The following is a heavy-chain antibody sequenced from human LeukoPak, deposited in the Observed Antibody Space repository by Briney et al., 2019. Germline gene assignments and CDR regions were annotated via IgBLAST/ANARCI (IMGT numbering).Heavy chain of an antibody. CDR3: ASTMVTSMDV. V-gene: IGHV3-74*01. Sequence: GGSLRLSCAASGFTFSSYWMHWVRQAPGKGPVWVSRIKHDGSSTSYADSVKGRFTISRDNAKSALYLQMNSLRVEDTAVYYCASTMVTSMDVWGQGTTVTVSS. D-gene: IGHD4-17*01. CDR2: IKHDGSST. J-gene: IGHJ6*02. CDR1: GFTFSSYW.